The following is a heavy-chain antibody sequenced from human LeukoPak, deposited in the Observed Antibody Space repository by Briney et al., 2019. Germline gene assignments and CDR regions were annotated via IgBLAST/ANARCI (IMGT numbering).Heavy chain of an antibody. V-gene: IGHV4-59*01. Sequence: SETLSLTCTVSGGSISSYYWSWIRQPPGKGLEWIGYIYYSGSTNYNPSLKSRVTISVDTSKNQFSLKLSSVTAADTAVYYCARGELVRGYYYYGMDVWGQGTTVTVSS. CDR3: ARGELVRGYYYYGMDV. J-gene: IGHJ6*02. CDR2: IYYSGST. CDR1: GGSISSYY. D-gene: IGHD6-6*01.